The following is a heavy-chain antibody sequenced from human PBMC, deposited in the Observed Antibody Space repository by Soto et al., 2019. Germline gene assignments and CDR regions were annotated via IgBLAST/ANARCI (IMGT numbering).Heavy chain of an antibody. CDR2: IDPSDSYT. CDR3: ARQLAQYYYDCFFYGPTNPTVDFVY. CDR1: GYSFTSYW. V-gene: IGHV5-10-1*01. J-gene: IGHJ4*02. Sequence: GESLKISCKGSGYSFTSYWISWVRQMPGKGLEWMGRIDPSDSYTNYSPSFQGHVTISADKSISTAYLQWSSLKASDTAMYYCARQLAQYYYDCFFYGPTNPTVDFVYWGEG. D-gene: IGHD3-22*01.